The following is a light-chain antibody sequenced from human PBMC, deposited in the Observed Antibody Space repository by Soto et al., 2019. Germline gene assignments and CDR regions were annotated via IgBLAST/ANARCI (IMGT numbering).Light chain of an antibody. J-gene: IGKJ1*01. Sequence: DIQMTHSASSLSASVVDRVTITCRASQGIRHDLAWYQQKPGKAPKRLIYTASSLQSGVPPRFRGSGSETEFTLTISSLQPEDFATYYCLQNNSYPVTFGQGTKVDIK. CDR2: TAS. CDR1: QGIRHD. CDR3: LQNNSYPVT. V-gene: IGKV1-17*01.